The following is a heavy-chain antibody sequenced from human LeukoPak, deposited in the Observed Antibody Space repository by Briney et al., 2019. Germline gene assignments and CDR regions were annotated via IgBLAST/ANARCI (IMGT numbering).Heavy chain of an antibody. CDR3: ARVYCGGDCSSFQH. J-gene: IGHJ1*01. Sequence: PGGSLRLSCAASGFIFSRYAMSWVRQAPGKGLEWVSVITDSGGTTYYADSVKGRFTISRDNSKNTLYLQMNSLRTEDTAVYYCARVYCGGDCSSFQHWGQGTLVTVSS. CDR1: GFIFSRYA. CDR2: ITDSGGTT. D-gene: IGHD2-21*02. V-gene: IGHV3-23*01.